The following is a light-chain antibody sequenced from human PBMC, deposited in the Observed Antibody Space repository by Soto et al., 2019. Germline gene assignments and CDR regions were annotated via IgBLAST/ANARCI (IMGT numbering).Light chain of an antibody. CDR1: SSDVGSYNL. J-gene: IGLJ2*01. CDR3: CSYAGSTTFVV. V-gene: IGLV2-23*02. Sequence: QSVLTQPASVSGSPGQSITISCTGTSSDVGSYNLVSWYHQHPGKAPKLLISEVSKRPSGVSDRFSGSKSGNTASLTISGLQAEDEADYYCCSYAGSTTFVVFGGGTKLTVL. CDR2: EVS.